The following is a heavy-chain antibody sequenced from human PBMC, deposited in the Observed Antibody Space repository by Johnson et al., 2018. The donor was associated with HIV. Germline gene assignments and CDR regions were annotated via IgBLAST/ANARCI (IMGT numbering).Heavy chain of an antibody. Sequence: QMLLVESGGGLVKPGGSLRLSCAASGFTFSSYAMHWVHQAPGKGLEWVSVLYSDGGTYYADSVKGRFTISRDNSKNTVYLQMNSLRAEDTAVYYCAKSDVVVIPEGAFDIWGQGTMVTVSS. D-gene: IGHD2-21*01. V-gene: IGHV3-NL1*01. CDR2: LYSDGGT. CDR3: AKSDVVVIPEGAFDI. CDR1: GFTFSSYA. J-gene: IGHJ3*02.